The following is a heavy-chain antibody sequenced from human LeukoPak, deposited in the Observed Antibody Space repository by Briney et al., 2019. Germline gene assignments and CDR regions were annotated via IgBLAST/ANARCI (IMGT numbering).Heavy chain of an antibody. V-gene: IGHV3-30*04. CDR3: ARDHNWNDAGGFDY. D-gene: IGHD1-1*01. CDR2: ISYDGSNK. J-gene: IGHJ4*02. CDR1: GFTFSSYA. Sequence: GRSLRLSCAASGFTFSSYAMHWVRQAPGKGLEWVAVISYDGSNKYYADSVKGRFTISRDNSKNTLYLQMNSLRAEDTAVYYCARDHNWNDAGGFDYWGQGTLVTVSS.